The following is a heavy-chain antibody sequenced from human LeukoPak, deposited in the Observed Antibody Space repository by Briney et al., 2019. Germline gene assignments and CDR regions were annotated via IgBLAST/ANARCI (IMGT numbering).Heavy chain of an antibody. D-gene: IGHD2-15*01. J-gene: IGHJ5*02. CDR1: GFAFSYYG. CDR3: AKDPYRVVVATGNYLDP. V-gene: IGHV3-30*18. CDR2: ISHDGSNI. Sequence: GSLRLSCEASGFAFSYYGMHRVRHAPGKGLEWVAVISHDGSNIHYGDSVKGRFTISRDNSKNTVYLQMNSLRAEDTAIYYCAKDPYRVVVATGNYLDPWGQGTLVTVSS.